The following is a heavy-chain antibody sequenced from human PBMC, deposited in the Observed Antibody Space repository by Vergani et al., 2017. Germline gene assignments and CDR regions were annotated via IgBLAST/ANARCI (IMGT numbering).Heavy chain of an antibody. V-gene: IGHV4-59*01. Sequence: QVQLQESGPGLVKPSETLSLTCTVSGGSICSYYWSWIRQPPGKGLEWIGYIYYSGSTNYNPSLKSRVTISVDTSKNQFSLKLSSVTAADTAVYYCARLSRYGDWYFDLWGRGTLVTVSS. CDR1: GGSICSYY. D-gene: IGHD4-17*01. CDR3: ARLSRYGDWYFDL. CDR2: IYYSGST. J-gene: IGHJ2*01.